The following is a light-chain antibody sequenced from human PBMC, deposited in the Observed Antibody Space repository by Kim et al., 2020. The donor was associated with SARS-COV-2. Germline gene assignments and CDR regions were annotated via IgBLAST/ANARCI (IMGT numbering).Light chain of an antibody. CDR2: ASS. V-gene: IGLV1-47*02. CDR3: AAWDDSLSARL. CDR1: DSNIEKTF. Sequence: VTRSGSGGDSNIEKTFVYWYQQLPGAAPRLLIYASSQRPSGVPDRFSGSKSGTSASLAISGLRPEDEADYYCAAWDDSLSARLFGGGTKVTVL. J-gene: IGLJ2*01.